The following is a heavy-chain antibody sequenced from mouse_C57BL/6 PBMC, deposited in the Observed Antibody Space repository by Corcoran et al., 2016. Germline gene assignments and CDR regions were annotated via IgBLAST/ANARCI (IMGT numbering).Heavy chain of an antibody. CDR1: GYTFTTYG. Sequence: QIQLVQSGPELKKPGETVTISCKASGYTFTTYGMSWVKQAPGKGLKWMGWINTYSGVPTYADDFKGRFAFSLETSASTAYLQINNLKNEDTATYFCAREPFAMDYWGQGTSVTVSS. CDR3: AREPFAMDY. V-gene: IGHV9-3*01. CDR2: INTYSGVP. J-gene: IGHJ4*01. D-gene: IGHD6-1*01.